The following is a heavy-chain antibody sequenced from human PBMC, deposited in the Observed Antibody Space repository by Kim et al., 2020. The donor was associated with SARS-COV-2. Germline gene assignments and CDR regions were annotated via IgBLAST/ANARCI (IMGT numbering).Heavy chain of an antibody. CDR3: ASHDYGDYVYAREFDY. V-gene: IGHV1-3*01. J-gene: IGHJ4*02. Sequence: FQGRVTITRDTSASTAYMELSSLRSEDTAVYYCASHDYGDYVYAREFDYWGQGTLVTVSS. D-gene: IGHD4-17*01.